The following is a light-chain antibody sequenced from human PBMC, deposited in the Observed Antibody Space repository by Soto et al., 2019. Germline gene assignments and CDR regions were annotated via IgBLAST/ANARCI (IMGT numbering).Light chain of an antibody. CDR1: RSVSSSY. CDR2: GAS. V-gene: IGKV3-20*01. Sequence: EIVLTQSPGTLSLSPGERATLSCRASRSVSSSYLAWYQQKPGQAPRLLIYGASSRATGIPDRFSGSGSGTDFTLTISRLEPEDFAVYYCQQYPITFGQGTRLEIK. J-gene: IGKJ5*01. CDR3: QQYPIT.